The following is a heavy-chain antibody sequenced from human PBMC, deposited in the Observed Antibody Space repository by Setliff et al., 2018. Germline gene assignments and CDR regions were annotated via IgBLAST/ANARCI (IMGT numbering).Heavy chain of an antibody. J-gene: IGHJ5*02. V-gene: IGHV4-59*01. D-gene: IGHD3-22*01. CDR3: AKAAKYDSSSYYGLWLDP. CDR2: IYSSGST. CDR1: GGSISSDY. Sequence: PSETLSLTCTVSGGSISSDYWSWIRQPPGKGLEWIGYIYSSGSTNYNPSLKSRVTISVDTSKNQFSLKLSSVTAAVTAVYYCAKAAKYDSSSYYGLWLDPWGQGTLVTVSS.